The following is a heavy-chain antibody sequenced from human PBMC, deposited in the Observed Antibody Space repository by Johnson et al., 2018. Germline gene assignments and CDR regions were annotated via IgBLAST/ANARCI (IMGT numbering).Heavy chain of an antibody. D-gene: IGHD3-16*01. Sequence: VQLVESGGGVVRPGGSLRLSCAASGFNFDDYGMIWVRQAPGKGLEWVSGISWIGSTTGYADSVKGRFTISRDNAKNSLYLQMNSLRAEDTALYNCARDKSPGYYETFDIWGQGTMVTVSS. V-gene: IGHV3-20*01. CDR3: ARDKSPGYYETFDI. CDR1: GFNFDDYG. J-gene: IGHJ3*02. CDR2: ISWIGSTT.